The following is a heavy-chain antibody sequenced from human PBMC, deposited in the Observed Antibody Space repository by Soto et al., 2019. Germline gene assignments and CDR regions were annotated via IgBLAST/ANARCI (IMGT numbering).Heavy chain of an antibody. V-gene: IGHV3-23*01. CDR1: GFTFSSYA. D-gene: IGHD4-17*01. CDR2: ISGSGGST. Sequence: EVQLLDSGGGLVQPGGSLRLSCAASGFTFSSYAMNWVRQAPGKGLELVSAISGSGGSTYHADSVKGRFTISRDNSKNPLYLQMNSLRAEDTAVYYCAKDRGGDYEDRFDYWGQGTLVTVSS. CDR3: AKDRGGDYEDRFDY. J-gene: IGHJ4*02.